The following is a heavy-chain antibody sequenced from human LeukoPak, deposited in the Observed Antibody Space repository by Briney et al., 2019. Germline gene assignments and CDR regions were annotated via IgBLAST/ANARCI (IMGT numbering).Heavy chain of an antibody. V-gene: IGHV3-21*01. D-gene: IGHD5-12*01. CDR3: ARAVVGSGYDYIDY. J-gene: IGHJ4*02. CDR2: ISSGGSYI. CDR1: GFTFSNYN. Sequence: GGSLRLSCAASGFTFSNYNMNWVRQAPGKGLEWVSFISSGGSYIYYTDSVKGRFTISRDNAKNSLFLQMNSLRAEDTAVYFCARAVVGSGYDYIDYWGQGTLVTVSS.